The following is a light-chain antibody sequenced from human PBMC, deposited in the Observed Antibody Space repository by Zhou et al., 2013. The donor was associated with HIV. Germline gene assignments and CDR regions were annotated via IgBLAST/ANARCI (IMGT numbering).Light chain of an antibody. CDR3: QQRSNWPPRWT. CDR1: QSVSAS. J-gene: IGKJ1*01. Sequence: EIVLTQSPATLSLSPGEGATLSCRTSQSVSASLAWYQQKPGQAPRLLTYDASNRATGIPARFSGNGSGTDFTLTISSLEPEDFALYYCQQRSNWPPRWTFGQGPRWKSN. V-gene: IGKV3-11*01. CDR2: DAS.